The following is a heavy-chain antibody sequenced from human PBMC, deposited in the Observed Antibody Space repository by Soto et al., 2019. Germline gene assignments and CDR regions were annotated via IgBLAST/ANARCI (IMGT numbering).Heavy chain of an antibody. D-gene: IGHD3-9*01. Sequence: GGSLRLSCAASGFMFSDYYMSWIRQAPGKGLEWLSYISSVSSYTNYADSVKGRFTISRDNSKHSLYLQMNSLRAEDTAVYYCARESANYDTLTGKLDYWGQGTQVTFSS. CDR2: ISSVSSYT. J-gene: IGHJ4*02. V-gene: IGHV3-11*06. CDR3: ARESANYDTLTGKLDY. CDR1: GFMFSDYY.